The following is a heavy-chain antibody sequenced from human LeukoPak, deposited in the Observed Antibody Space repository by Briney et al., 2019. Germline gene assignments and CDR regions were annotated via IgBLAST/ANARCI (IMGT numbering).Heavy chain of an antibody. J-gene: IGHJ3*02. V-gene: IGHV3-9*01. CDR3: AKDIVPAAIPGGAFDI. D-gene: IGHD2-2*01. CDR2: ISWNSGSI. CDR1: GFTFDDYA. Sequence: PGGSLRLSCAASGFTFDDYAMHWVRQAPGKGLEWVSGISWNSGSIGYADSVKGRFTISRDNAKNSLYLQMNSLRAEDTALYYCAKDIVPAAIPGGAFDIWGQGTMVTVSS.